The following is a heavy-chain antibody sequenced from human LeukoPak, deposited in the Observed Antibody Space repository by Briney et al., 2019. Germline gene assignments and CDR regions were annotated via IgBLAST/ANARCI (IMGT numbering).Heavy chain of an antibody. CDR1: GFTFSTYS. Sequence: GGSLRLSCAASGFTFSTYSMNWVRQAPGKGLEWVSSISGSSSYIYYADSVKGRFTISRDNSKNTLYLQMNSLRAEDTAAYYCAKDTHYTWFRTFYYYYGMDVWGQGTTVTVSS. CDR2: ISGSSSYI. CDR3: AKDTHYTWFRTFYYYYGMDV. D-gene: IGHD2-2*02. V-gene: IGHV3-21*01. J-gene: IGHJ6*02.